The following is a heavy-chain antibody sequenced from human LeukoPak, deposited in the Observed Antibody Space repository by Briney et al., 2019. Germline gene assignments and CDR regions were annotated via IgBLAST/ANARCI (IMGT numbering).Heavy chain of an antibody. D-gene: IGHD2-2*01. CDR2: INPNSGGT. Sequence: ASVKVSCKASGYTFTGYYMHWVRQAPGQGLEWMGWINPNSGGTNYAQKFQGRVTMTRDTSISTAYMELSRLRSDDTAVYYCARPRRDCSSPSCSFYYMDVWGKGTTVTVSS. CDR3: ARPRRDCSSPSCSFYYMDV. V-gene: IGHV1-2*02. CDR1: GYTFTGYY. J-gene: IGHJ6*03.